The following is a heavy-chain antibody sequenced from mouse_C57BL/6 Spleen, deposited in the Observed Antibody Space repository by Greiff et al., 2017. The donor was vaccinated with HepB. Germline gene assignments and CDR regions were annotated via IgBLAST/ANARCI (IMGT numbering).Heavy chain of an antibody. J-gene: IGHJ3*01. CDR3: ARGGLGSGSWFAY. V-gene: IGHV1-82*01. Sequence: VQGVESGPELVKPGASVKISCKASGYAFSSSWMNWVKQRPGKGLEWIGRIYPGDGDTNYNGKFKGKATLTADKSSSTAYMQLSSLTSEDSAVYFCARGGLGSGSWFAYWGQGTLVTVSA. CDR2: IYPGDGDT. CDR1: GYAFSSSW. D-gene: IGHD3-2*02.